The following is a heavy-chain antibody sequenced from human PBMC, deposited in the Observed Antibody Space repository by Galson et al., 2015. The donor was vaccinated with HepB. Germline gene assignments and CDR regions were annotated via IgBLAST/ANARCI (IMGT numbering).Heavy chain of an antibody. CDR1: GYTFTSYA. J-gene: IGHJ6*03. CDR2: INAGNGNT. V-gene: IGHV1-3*01. Sequence: SVKVSCKASGYTFTSYAMHWVRQAPGQRLEWMGWINAGNGNTKYSQKFQGRVTITRDTSASTAYMELSSLRSEDTAVYYCARDEDCSSTSCYYYYMDVWGQGTLVTVSS. D-gene: IGHD2-2*01. CDR3: ARDEDCSSTSCYYYYMDV.